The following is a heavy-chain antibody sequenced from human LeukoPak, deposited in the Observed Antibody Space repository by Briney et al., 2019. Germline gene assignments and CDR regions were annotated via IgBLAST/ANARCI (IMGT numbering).Heavy chain of an antibody. CDR2: ISATGSTT. J-gene: IGHJ4*02. V-gene: IGHV3-23*01. CDR1: GLTFSTYA. D-gene: IGHD4-23*01. Sequence: GGSLRLSCTASGLTFSTYALSWVRQTPGKGLEWLSVISATGSTTYYADSVRGRFTISRDNSKNTLYLQMNSLRAEDTAVCYCARDSYYGGTQDYWGQGTLVTVSS. CDR3: ARDSYYGGTQDY.